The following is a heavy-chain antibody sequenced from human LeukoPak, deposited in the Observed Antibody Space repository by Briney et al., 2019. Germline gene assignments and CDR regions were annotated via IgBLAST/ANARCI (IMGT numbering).Heavy chain of an antibody. CDR3: ARGGSYSSACQH. V-gene: IGHV4-31*03. J-gene: IGHJ1*01. Sequence: PSETLSLTCTVSGGSISSGGYYWSWIRQHPGKGLEWIGYIYYSGSTYYNPSLKSRVTISVDTSKNQFSLKLSSVTAADTAVYYCARGGSYSSACQHWGQGTLVTVSS. CDR1: GGSISSGGYY. CDR2: IYYSGST. D-gene: IGHD6-25*01.